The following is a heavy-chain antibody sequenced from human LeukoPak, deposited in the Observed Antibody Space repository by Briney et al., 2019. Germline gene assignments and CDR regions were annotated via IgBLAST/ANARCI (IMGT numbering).Heavy chain of an antibody. D-gene: IGHD2-2*02. CDR2: IFPHDSDI. CDR1: GYSFLDYW. J-gene: IGHJ6*02. V-gene: IGHV5-51*01. Sequence: GESLKSSCKGSGYSFLDYWIGWVRQMPGKGPELMGLIFPHDSDIKYRPSFQGQVTISVDKSISSAYVQWGSLKASDTAMYYRARFGIRGCISNTKCYTSFFYYGMDVWGQGTTVTVSS. CDR3: ARFGIRGCISNTKCYTSFFYYGMDV.